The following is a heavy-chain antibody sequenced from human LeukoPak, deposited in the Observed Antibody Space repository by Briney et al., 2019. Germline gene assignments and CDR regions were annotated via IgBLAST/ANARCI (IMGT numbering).Heavy chain of an antibody. CDR2: INHSGST. CDR1: GGSFSGYY. J-gene: IGHJ4*02. V-gene: IGHV4-34*09. D-gene: IGHD5-18*01. Sequence: SETLSLTCAVYGGSFSGYYWSWIRQPPGKGLEWIGEINHSGSTNYNPSLKSRVTISVDTSKNQFSLKLSSVTAADTAVYYCASESSRGYSYGYFDYWGQGTLVTVSS. CDR3: ASESSRGYSYGYFDY.